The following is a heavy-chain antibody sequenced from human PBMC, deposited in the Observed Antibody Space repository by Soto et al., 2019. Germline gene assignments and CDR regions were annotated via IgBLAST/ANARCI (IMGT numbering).Heavy chain of an antibody. CDR3: AKSDQRVTMIVGGLDS. Sequence: VQLVESGGGVVRPGRSLRLSCAASGFTFNTHGIHWVRQAPGKGLEWVGVISYDGSKKYYGDSVKGRVTISRDNSKDTLYLEIKSLRPEDTAGYYCAKSDQRVTMIVGGLDSWGQGTLVTVSS. D-gene: IGHD3-22*01. J-gene: IGHJ4*02. V-gene: IGHV3-30*18. CDR1: GFTFNTHG. CDR2: ISYDGSKK.